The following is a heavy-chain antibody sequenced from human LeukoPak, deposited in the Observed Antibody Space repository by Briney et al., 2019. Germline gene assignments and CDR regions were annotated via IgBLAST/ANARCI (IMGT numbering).Heavy chain of an antibody. V-gene: IGHV3-23*01. Sequence: GGSLRLSCAASGFIFSNYAMSWVRQAPGKGLEWVSAIGGRDGGTYYADSVKGRFTVPRDDPKNTLYLQMNTLRVEDTAVYHCAKITMIVVAPGAFDIWGQGTMVTVSS. CDR2: IGGRDGGT. J-gene: IGHJ3*02. CDR3: AKITMIVVAPGAFDI. D-gene: IGHD3-22*01. CDR1: GFIFSNYA.